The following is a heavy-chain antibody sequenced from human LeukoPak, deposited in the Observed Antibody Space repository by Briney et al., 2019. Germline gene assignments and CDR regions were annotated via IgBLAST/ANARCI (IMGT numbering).Heavy chain of an antibody. CDR3: ERDPMYYYDSSGYYKTTDY. CDR1: GYTFTSYG. Sequence: ASVKVSCKASGYTFTSYGISWVRQAPGQGLEWMGWISAYNGNTTYAQKLQGRVTMTTDTSTSTAYMELRSLRSDDTAVYYCERDPMYYYDSSGYYKTTDYWGQGTLVTVSS. V-gene: IGHV1-18*01. CDR2: ISAYNGNT. D-gene: IGHD3-22*01. J-gene: IGHJ4*02.